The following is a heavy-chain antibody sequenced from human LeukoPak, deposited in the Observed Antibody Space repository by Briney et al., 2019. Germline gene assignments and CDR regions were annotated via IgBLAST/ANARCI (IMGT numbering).Heavy chain of an antibody. CDR3: ARVSSIAAAGFDY. J-gene: IGHJ4*02. CDR2: IIPIFGTA. Sequence: SVKVSCKASGYTFTSYGISWVRQAPGQGLEWMGGIIPIFGTANYAQKFQGRVTITADESTSTAYMELSSLRSEDTAVYYCARVSSIAAAGFDYWGQGTLVTVSS. CDR1: GYTFTSYG. D-gene: IGHD6-13*01. V-gene: IGHV1-69*13.